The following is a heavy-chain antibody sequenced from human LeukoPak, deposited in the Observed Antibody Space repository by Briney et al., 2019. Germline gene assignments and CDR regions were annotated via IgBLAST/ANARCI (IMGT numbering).Heavy chain of an antibody. V-gene: IGHV4-59*12. CDR3: AREPRSFHFDH. CDR2: IYYSGNT. Sequence: SETLSLTCTVSGGSISSYYWSWIRQPPGKGLEWIGYIYYSGNTNYNPSLKSRVTVSLDTSKNQFSLKLSSVTAADTAVYYCAREPRSFHFDHWGQGTLVTVSS. D-gene: IGHD6-13*01. J-gene: IGHJ4*02. CDR1: GGSISSYY.